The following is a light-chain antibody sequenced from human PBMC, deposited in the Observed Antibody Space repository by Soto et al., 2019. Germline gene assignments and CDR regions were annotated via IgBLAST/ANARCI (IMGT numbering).Light chain of an antibody. CDR2: EVS. V-gene: IGLV2-8*01. J-gene: IGLJ3*02. CDR3: TSYVGSDIWV. CDR1: SSGVGAYKY. Sequence: QSALTQPPSASGSPGQSVTISCTGTSSGVGAYKYVSWYQQYPGKAPKLMIHEVSKRPSGVPDRFSGSKSGNTASLTVSGLQAEDEADYYCTSYVGSDIWVFGGGTKVTVL.